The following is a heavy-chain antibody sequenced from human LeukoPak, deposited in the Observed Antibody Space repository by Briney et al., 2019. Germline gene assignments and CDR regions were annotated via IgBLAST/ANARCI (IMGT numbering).Heavy chain of an antibody. Sequence: GGSLRLSCAASGFTFSSYSMNWVRQAPGKGLELVANIKQDRSEKYYVDSVKGQFTISRDNAKNSLYLQMNSLRAEDTAVYYCARLREIPVFGVVTKSTSYFDYWGQGTLVTVSS. CDR3: ARLREIPVFGVVTKSTSYFDY. V-gene: IGHV3-7*01. CDR2: IKQDRSEK. CDR1: GFTFSSYS. D-gene: IGHD3-3*01. J-gene: IGHJ4*02.